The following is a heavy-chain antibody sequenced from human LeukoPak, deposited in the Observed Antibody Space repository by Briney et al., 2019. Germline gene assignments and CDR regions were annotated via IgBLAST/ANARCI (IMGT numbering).Heavy chain of an antibody. Sequence: PGGSLRLSCAASGFTVTNYYMNWVRQAPGKGLEWVSIIYTGGSTYYADSVKGRFTISRDNSKNTLYLQMNSLRAEDTAVYYCARAPCSSTSCYSLNWGQGTLVTVSS. CDR2: IYTGGST. CDR3: ARAPCSSTSCYSLN. V-gene: IGHV3-53*01. J-gene: IGHJ4*02. D-gene: IGHD2-2*02. CDR1: GFTVTNYY.